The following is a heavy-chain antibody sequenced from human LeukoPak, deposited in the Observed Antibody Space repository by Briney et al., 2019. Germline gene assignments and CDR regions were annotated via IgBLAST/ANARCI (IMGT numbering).Heavy chain of an antibody. Sequence: GGSLRLSCAASGFTFSSYSMNWVRQAPGKGLEWVSYISSSSSTIYYADSVKGRFTISRDNAKNSLYLQMNSLRAEDTAVYYCARGAARYYDSSGSWTVDYWGQGTLVTVSS. V-gene: IGHV3-48*04. CDR1: GFTFSSYS. D-gene: IGHD3-22*01. J-gene: IGHJ4*02. CDR2: ISSSSSTI. CDR3: ARGAARYYDSSGSWTVDY.